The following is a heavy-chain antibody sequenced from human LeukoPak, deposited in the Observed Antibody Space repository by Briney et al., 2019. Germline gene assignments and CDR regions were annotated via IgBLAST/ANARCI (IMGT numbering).Heavy chain of an antibody. J-gene: IGHJ4*02. CDR2: IIPILGIA. CDR1: GGTFSSYT. Sequence: VASVKVSCKASGGTFSSYTISWVRQAPGQGLEWMGRIIPILGIANYAQKFQGRVTITADKSTSTAYMELSSLRSEDTAVYYCARDQDYYDSRGYPYYFDYWGQGTLVTVSS. D-gene: IGHD3-22*01. CDR3: ARDQDYYDSRGYPYYFDY. V-gene: IGHV1-69*04.